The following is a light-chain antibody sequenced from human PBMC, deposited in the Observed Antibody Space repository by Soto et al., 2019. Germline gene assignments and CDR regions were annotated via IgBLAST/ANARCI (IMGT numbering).Light chain of an antibody. J-gene: IGKJ2*01. CDR2: AAS. CDR3: QQYGSSLMYT. CDR1: QSVYGNY. V-gene: IGKV3-20*01. Sequence: EIVLTQSPGTLSLSPGDRATLSCRASQSVYGNYLAWYQQKPGQAPRLLMYAASSRATGIPERFSGSGSGTDFSLTISRLEPEDFAVYYCQQYGSSLMYTFGQGTMLEI.